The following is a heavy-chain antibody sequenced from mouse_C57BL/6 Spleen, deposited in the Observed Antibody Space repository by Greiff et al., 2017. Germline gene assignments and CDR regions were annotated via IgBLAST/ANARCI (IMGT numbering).Heavy chain of an antibody. CDR1: GFTFSDYG. J-gene: IGHJ3*01. V-gene: IGHV5-17*01. Sequence: EVMLVESGGGLVKPGGSLKLSCAASGFTFSDYGMHWVRQAPEKGLEWVAYISSGSSTIYYAETVKGRFTISRDNAKNTLFLQMTSLRSEDTAMYYCARELLPFAYWGQGTLVTVSA. D-gene: IGHD2-12*01. CDR2: ISSGSSTI. CDR3: ARELLPFAY.